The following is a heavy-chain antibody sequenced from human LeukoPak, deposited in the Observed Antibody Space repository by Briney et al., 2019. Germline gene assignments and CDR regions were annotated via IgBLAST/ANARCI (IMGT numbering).Heavy chain of an antibody. D-gene: IGHD3-9*01. CDR1: GYTFTSYG. CDR2: ISAYNGNT. CDR3: ARVLPNYDILTGYWLPTYYFDY. Sequence: ASVTVSCTASGYTFTSYGISWVRQAPGRGLEWMGWISAYNGNTNYAQKLQGRVTMTTDTSTSTAYMELRSLRSDDAAVYYCARVLPNYDILTGYWLPTYYFDYWGQGTLVTVSS. J-gene: IGHJ4*02. V-gene: IGHV1-18*01.